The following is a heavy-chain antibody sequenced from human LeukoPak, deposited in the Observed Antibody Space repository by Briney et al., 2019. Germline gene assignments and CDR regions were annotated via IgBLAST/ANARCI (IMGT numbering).Heavy chain of an antibody. CDR1: GFTFSRYG. CDR3: AKDQSYGFDY. CDR2: IPYDGSNK. J-gene: IGHJ4*02. V-gene: IGHV3-30*18. D-gene: IGHD5-18*01. Sequence: GRSLRVSCAASGFTFSRYGMHWVRQAPGKGLEWVAVIPYDGSNKYYADSVKGRFTISRDNSKNTLYLQMNSLRAEDTAVYYCAKDQSYGFDYWGQGTLVTVSS.